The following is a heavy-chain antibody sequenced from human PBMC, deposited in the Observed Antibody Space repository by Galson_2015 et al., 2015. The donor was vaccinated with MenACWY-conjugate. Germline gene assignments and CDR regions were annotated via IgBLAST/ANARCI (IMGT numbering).Heavy chain of an antibody. V-gene: IGHV1-18*04. Sequence: SVKVSCKASGFIFTNNGFSWVRQAPGQGLEWMGWISASHGNTKYAQRFQGRVTMTTDKSTSTAYMELTSLTSDDAAVYYCVREMDDFDHGGQGSMVIVS. CDR3: VREMDDFDH. CDR2: ISASHGNT. D-gene: IGHD2-2*03. J-gene: IGHJ4*02. CDR1: GFIFTNNG.